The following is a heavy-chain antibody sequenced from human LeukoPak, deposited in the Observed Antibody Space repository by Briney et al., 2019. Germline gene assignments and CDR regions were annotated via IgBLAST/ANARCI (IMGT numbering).Heavy chain of an antibody. J-gene: IGHJ5*02. CDR1: GGSISSSNW. Sequence: SETLSLTCAVSGGSISSSNWWSWVRQPPGKGLEWIGEIYHSGSTNYNPSLKSRVTISVDKSKNQFSLKLSSVTAADTAVYYCARTQPYYYDSSGPVTWGQGTLVTVSS. V-gene: IGHV4-4*02. D-gene: IGHD3-22*01. CDR3: ARTQPYYYDSSGPVT. CDR2: IYHSGST.